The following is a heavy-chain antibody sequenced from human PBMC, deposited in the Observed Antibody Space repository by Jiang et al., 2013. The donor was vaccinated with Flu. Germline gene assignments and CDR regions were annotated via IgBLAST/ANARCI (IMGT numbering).Heavy chain of an antibody. CDR3: ARVLGYCSSTSCSSYYYYYMDV. V-gene: IGHV1-69*01. J-gene: IGHJ6*03. CDR2: IIPIFGTA. D-gene: IGHD2-2*03. CDR1: FSSYA. Sequence: FSSYAISWVRQAPGQGLEWMGGIIPIFGTANYAQKFQGRVTITADESTSTAYMELSSLRSEDTAVYYCARVLGYCSSTSCSSYYYYYMDVWGKGTTVTVSS.